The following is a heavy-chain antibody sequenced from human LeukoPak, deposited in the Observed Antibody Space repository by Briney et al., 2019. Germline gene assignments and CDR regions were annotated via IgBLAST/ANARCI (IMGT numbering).Heavy chain of an antibody. V-gene: IGHV3-23*01. Sequence: PGESLRLSCAASGFTFSTYAMSWVRQAPGKGLEWVSAISGSGGSTYYADSVKGRFTISRDNSKNTLYLQMNSLRAEDSAVYYCAKDASSSGYHYDYWGQGTLVTVSS. CDR1: GFTFSTYA. D-gene: IGHD3-22*01. CDR3: AKDASSSGYHYDY. CDR2: ISGSGGST. J-gene: IGHJ4*02.